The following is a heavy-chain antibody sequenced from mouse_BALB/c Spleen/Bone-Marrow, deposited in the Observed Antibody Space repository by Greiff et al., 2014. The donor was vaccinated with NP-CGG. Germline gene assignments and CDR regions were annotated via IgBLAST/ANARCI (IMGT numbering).Heavy chain of an antibody. CDR2: INNNGGST. Sequence: EVHLVESGGGLVQPGGSLKLSCVASGFTFSSYGMSWVRQTPDKRLELVATINNNGGSTYYPESVKGQFTISRDNAKNTLYLQMSSLKSEDTAMYYCARVYGWYFDVWGAGTTVTVSS. D-gene: IGHD1-1*01. CDR1: GFTFSSYG. J-gene: IGHJ1*01. CDR3: ARVYGWYFDV. V-gene: IGHV5-6-3*01.